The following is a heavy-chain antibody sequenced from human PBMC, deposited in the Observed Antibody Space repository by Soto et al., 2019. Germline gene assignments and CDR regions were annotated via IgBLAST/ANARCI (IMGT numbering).Heavy chain of an antibody. D-gene: IGHD6-13*01. V-gene: IGHV1-69*13. CDR1: GGTFSSYA. CDR3: ARDHSRPLAGINGMDV. Sequence: GASVKVSCKASGGTFSSYAISWVRQAPGQGLEWMGGIIPIFGTANYAQKFQGRVTITADESTSTAYMELSSLRSEDTAVYYCARDHSRPLAGINGMDVWCQGTTVTVSS. J-gene: IGHJ6*02. CDR2: IIPIFGTA.